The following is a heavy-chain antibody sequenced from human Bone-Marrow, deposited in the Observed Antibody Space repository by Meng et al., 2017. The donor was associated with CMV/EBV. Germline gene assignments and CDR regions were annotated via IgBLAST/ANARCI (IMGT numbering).Heavy chain of an antibody. CDR1: GYSFTSYW. CDR3: ARHEGGSGSLPIDY. V-gene: IGHV5-51*01. Sequence: KVSCKGSGYSFTSYWIGWVRQMPGKGLEWMGIIYPGDSDTRYSPSFQVQVTITADKSISTAYLQWSSLKASDTAMYYCARHEGGSGSLPIDYWGQGTLVTVSS. CDR2: IYPGDSDT. D-gene: IGHD1-26*01. J-gene: IGHJ4*02.